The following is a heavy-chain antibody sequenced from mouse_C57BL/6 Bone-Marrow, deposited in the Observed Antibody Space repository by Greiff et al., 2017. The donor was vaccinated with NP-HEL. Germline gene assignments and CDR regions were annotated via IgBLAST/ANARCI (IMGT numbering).Heavy chain of an antibody. CDR3: TTCGYYAMDY. V-gene: IGHV14-4*01. Sequence: EVQLVESGAELVRPGASVKLSCTASGFNIKDDYLHWVKQRPEQGLEWIGWIDPENGDTEYASKFQGKATITADTSSNTAYLQLSSLTSEDTAVYYCTTCGYYAMDYWGQGTSVTVSS. CDR2: IDPENGDT. CDR1: GFNIKDDY. J-gene: IGHJ4*01.